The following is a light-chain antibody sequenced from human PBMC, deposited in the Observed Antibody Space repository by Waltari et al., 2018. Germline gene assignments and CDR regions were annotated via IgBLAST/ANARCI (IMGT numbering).Light chain of an antibody. J-gene: IGKJ1*01. CDR2: WSS. CDR3: QQYYTTPWT. Sequence: DIVMTQSPDSLAVSLGERATINCKFSQRVLYSSSKKSYLAWYQQKPGQPPKLFIYWSSTRKSGVPARFSGSVSGTDFTLSISSLQAEDVAVYYCQQYYTTPWTFGQGTKVEIK. CDR1: QRVLYSSSKKSY. V-gene: IGKV4-1*01.